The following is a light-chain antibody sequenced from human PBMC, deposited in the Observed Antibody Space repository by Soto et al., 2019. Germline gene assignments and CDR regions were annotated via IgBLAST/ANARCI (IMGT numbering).Light chain of an antibody. CDR1: RSDVGGYNF. V-gene: IGLV2-14*01. CDR2: EVS. J-gene: IGLJ2*01. Sequence: QSAMTQPASLSGSPGQSITISCTGTRSDVGGYNFVSWYQQHPGKSPKLMIYEVSTRPSGVANRFSGSKSVNTASLTISGLQAEDEADYYYSSYTSRSTLVVFGGGTKLTVL. CDR3: SSYTSRSTLVV.